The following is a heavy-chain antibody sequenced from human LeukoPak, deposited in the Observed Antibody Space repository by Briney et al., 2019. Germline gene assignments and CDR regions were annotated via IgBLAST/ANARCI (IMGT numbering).Heavy chain of an antibody. D-gene: IGHD2-2*01. V-gene: IGHV3-30-3*01. Sequence: GRSLRLSCAASGFTFSNYAIHWVRQAPGKGLEWAALISKDGTGTYYPDSVKGRFTISGDNSKNTLYLQMNSLRTEDTAMYYCAILGYSSSVFDCWGQGTLVTVSS. CDR1: GFTFSNYA. J-gene: IGHJ4*02. CDR2: ISKDGTGT. CDR3: AILGYSSSVFDC.